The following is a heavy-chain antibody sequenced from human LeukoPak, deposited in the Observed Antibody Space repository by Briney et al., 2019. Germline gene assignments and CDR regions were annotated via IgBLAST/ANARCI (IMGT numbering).Heavy chain of an antibody. J-gene: IGHJ4*02. CDR2: INAGNGNT. CDR1: GYTFTSYA. CDR3: AREGGSYYEYYFDY. D-gene: IGHD1-26*01. V-gene: IGHV1-3*03. Sequence: ASVKVSCKASGYTFTSYAMNWVRQAPGQGLEWMGWINAGNGNTKYSQEFQGRVTITRDTSASTAYMELSSLRSEDMAVYYCAREGGSYYEYYFDYWGQGTLVTVSS.